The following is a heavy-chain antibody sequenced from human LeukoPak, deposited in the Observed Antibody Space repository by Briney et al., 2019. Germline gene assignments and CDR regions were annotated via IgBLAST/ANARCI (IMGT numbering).Heavy chain of an antibody. CDR1: GFTFDNYA. Sequence: GGSLRLSCAASGFTFDNYAMHWVRQAPGKGLEWVSGISWNSGSIGYADSVKGRFTISRDNAKNSLYLQMNSLRAEDTALYFCAKDYCSSTSCYTDYWGQGALVTVSS. CDR2: ISWNSGSI. J-gene: IGHJ4*02. D-gene: IGHD2-2*02. CDR3: AKDYCSSTSCYTDY. V-gene: IGHV3-9*01.